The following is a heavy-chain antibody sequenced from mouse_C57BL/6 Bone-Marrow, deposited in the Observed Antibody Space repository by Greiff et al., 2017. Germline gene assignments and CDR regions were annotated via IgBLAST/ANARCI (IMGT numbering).Heavy chain of an antibody. J-gene: IGHJ1*03. D-gene: IGHD2-2*01. V-gene: IGHV1-69*01. CDR1: GYTFTSYW. CDR2: IDPSDSYT. CDR3: ARREGLPGYWYFDV. Sequence: VQLKQPGAELVMPGASVKLSCKASGYTFTSYWMHWVKQRPGQGLEWIGEIDPSDSYTNYNQKFKGKSTLTVDKSSSTAYMQLSSLTSEDSAVYYCARREGLPGYWYFDVWGTGTTVTVSS.